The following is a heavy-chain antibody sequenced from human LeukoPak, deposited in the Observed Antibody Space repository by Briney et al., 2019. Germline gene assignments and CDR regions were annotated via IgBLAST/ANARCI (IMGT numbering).Heavy chain of an antibody. J-gene: IGHJ3*02. D-gene: IGHD2-2*01. Sequence: ASVKVSCKASGGTFSSYAISWVRQAPGQGLEWVGRIIPIFGTANYAQKFQGRVTITTDESTSTAYMELSSLRSEDTAVYYCARAGQEASAFDIWGQGTMVTVSS. V-gene: IGHV1-69*05. CDR1: GGTFSSYA. CDR2: IIPIFGTA. CDR3: ARAGQEASAFDI.